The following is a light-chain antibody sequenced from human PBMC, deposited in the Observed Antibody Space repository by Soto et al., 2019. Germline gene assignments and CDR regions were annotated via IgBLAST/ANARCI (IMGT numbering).Light chain of an antibody. CDR3: QQYNNWPPWT. V-gene: IGKV1-5*01. CDR1: QSISSW. J-gene: IGKJ1*01. CDR2: DAS. Sequence: DSPVSQSPSTVSASVGDRDTIHCRASQSISSWLAWYQQEPGKAPKVLIYDASNLESGVPSRFSGSGSGTDFTLTISSLQPGDFASYYCQQYNNWPPWTFGQGTKVDI.